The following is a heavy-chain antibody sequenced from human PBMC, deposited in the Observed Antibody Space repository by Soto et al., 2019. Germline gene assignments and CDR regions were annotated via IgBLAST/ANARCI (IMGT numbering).Heavy chain of an antibody. V-gene: IGHV3-30-3*01. CDR3: ATEASSSGNPINLSFDY. D-gene: IGHD6-6*01. J-gene: IGHJ4*02. CDR2: ISYDGSNK. CDR1: GFTFSNYA. Sequence: QVQLVESGGGVVQPGRSLRLSCAASGFTFSNYAMHWVRQAPGKGLEWVAVISYDGSNKFYAEFMKGRFTISRDNSKNTLFLQMNSLRPEDTAVYYCATEASSSGNPINLSFDYWGQGTLVTVSS.